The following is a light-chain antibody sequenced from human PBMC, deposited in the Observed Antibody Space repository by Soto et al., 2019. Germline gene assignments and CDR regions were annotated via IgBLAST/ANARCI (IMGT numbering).Light chain of an antibody. CDR2: DAS. J-gene: IGKJ4*01. CDR1: QRVSSY. V-gene: IGKV3-11*01. Sequence: EIVLTQSPATLSLSPGDRATLSCRASQRVSSYLAWYQQKPGQAPRLLIYDASNRATGIPARFSGSGSGTDFTLTISSLEPEDFAVYYCQQRSNWLLTFGGGTKVEIK. CDR3: QQRSNWLLT.